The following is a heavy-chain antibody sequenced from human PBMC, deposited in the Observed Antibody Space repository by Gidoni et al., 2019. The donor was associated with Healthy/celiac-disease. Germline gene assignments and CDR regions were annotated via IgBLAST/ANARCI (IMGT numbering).Heavy chain of an antibody. CDR2: ISYDGSNK. D-gene: IGHD2-15*01. CDR3: ARDRSLCSGGSCYQLPYY. J-gene: IGHJ4*02. CDR1: GFTFSSYA. V-gene: IGHV3-30-3*01. Sequence: QVQLVESGGGVVQPGRSLRLSCAASGFTFSSYAMHWVRQAPGKGLEWVAVISYDGSNKYYADSVKGRFTISRDNSKNTLYLQMNSLRAEDTAVYYCARDRSLCSGGSCYQLPYYWGQGTLVTVSS.